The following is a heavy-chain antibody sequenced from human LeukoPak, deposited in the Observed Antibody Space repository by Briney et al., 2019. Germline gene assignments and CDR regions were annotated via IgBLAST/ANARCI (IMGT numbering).Heavy chain of an antibody. CDR1: GFTFSSYA. D-gene: IGHD5-24*01. J-gene: IGHJ4*02. V-gene: IGHV3-23*01. Sequence: QPGGSLRLSCAASGFTFSSYAMSWVRQAPGKGLEWVSGISGSGDNTYYADSVKGRFTISRDNSKNTLYLQMNSLRAEDTAVYYCAKDGPKRWLHSSGTFDYWGQGTLVTVSS. CDR3: AKDGPKRWLHSSGTFDY. CDR2: ISGSGDNT.